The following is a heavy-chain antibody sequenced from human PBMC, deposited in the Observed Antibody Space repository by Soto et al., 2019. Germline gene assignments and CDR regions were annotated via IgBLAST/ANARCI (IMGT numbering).Heavy chain of an antibody. CDR1: GFTFSSYT. D-gene: IGHD2-15*01. Sequence: QVHLVESGGGVVQSGRSLRLSCAASGFTFSSYTMNWVRLLPGRGLEWVAVISYDGRYDYYSDSVEGRFTISRDNVKNILYLQMNSLRPEDTAVYYCATNVAVVTPADNLFDSWGQGALVTVSS. J-gene: IGHJ4*02. V-gene: IGHV3-30*04. CDR2: ISYDGRYD. CDR3: ATNVAVVTPADNLFDS.